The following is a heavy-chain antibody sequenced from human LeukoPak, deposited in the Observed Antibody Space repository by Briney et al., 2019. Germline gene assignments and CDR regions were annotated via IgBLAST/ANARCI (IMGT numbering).Heavy chain of an antibody. J-gene: IGHJ4*02. CDR1: GGSFSGYY. CDR2: INHSGST. CDR3: ARGDLRSGYYV. Sequence: SETLSLTCAVYGGSFSGYYWSWIRQPPGKGLEWIGEINHSGSTKYTPSLKSRVTLSVDTSKNQFSLKLSSVTAADTAVYYCARGDLRSGYYVWGQGTLVTVSS. V-gene: IGHV4-34*01. D-gene: IGHD3-3*01.